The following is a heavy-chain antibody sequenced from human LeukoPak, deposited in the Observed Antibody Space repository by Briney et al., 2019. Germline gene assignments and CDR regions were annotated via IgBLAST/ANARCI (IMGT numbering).Heavy chain of an antibody. V-gene: IGHV1-2*02. D-gene: IGHD3-3*01. CDR3: ARGLAIFGVVKGWFDP. J-gene: IGHJ5*02. CDR2: INPNGGGT. CDR1: GYTFTGYY. Sequence: ASVKVSCKASGYTFTGYYMHWVRQAPGQGLEWMGWINPNGGGTNYAQKFQGRVTMTRDTSISTAYMELSRLRSDDTAVYYCARGLAIFGVVKGWFDPWGQGTLVTVSS.